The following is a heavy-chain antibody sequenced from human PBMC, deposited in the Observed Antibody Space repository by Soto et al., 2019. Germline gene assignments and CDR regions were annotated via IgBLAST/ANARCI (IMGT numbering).Heavy chain of an antibody. CDR3: SSGRYRDY. D-gene: IGHD1-26*01. CDR1: GYTFTSYG. Sequence: QVNLVQSGAEVRKPGASVKVSCKGSGYTFTSYGIAWVRQAPGQGLEWMGWISAHNDNTNYAQKVQGSVTATRDSSMKSAYMDLWNMISDDTAVYYCSSGRYRDYWGQGALVTVSS. CDR2: ISAHNDNT. V-gene: IGHV1-18*01. J-gene: IGHJ4*02.